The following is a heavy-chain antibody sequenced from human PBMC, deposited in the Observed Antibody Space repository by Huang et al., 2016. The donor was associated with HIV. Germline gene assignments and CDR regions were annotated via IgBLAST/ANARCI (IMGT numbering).Heavy chain of an antibody. Sequence: EVQLVQSGAEVKKPGESLKISCKGSGYSFSTYWIGWGRQMPGKCLAWRGMIFPGYCDTRDSPAFQGQVTISAYKSIRTAYLQWSSLKASDTAMYYCASTASYSGSYRGAFDIWGQVTMFTVSS. V-gene: IGHV5-51*03. J-gene: IGHJ3*02. D-gene: IGHD1-26*01. CDR3: ASTASYSGSYRGAFDI. CDR1: GYSFSTYW. CDR2: IFPGYCDT.